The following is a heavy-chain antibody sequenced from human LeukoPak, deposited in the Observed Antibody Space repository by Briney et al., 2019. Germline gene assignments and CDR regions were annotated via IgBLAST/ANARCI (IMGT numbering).Heavy chain of an antibody. V-gene: IGHV4-59*01. J-gene: IGHJ4*02. D-gene: IGHD2-2*01. CDR3: ARVGDCSSTSCYPFDY. CDR2: IYYSGST. Sequence: SETLSLTCTVSGGSISSYYWSWIRQPPGKGLEWIGYIYYSGSTNYNPSLKSRVTISVDTSKNQFSLKLSSVTAADTAVYYCARVGDCSSTSCYPFDYWGQGTLVTVSP. CDR1: GGSISSYY.